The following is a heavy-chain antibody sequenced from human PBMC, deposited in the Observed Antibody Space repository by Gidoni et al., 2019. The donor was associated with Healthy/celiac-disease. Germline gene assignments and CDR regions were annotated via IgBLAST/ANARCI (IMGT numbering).Heavy chain of an antibody. Sequence: QVQLVQSGAEAKKPGSSVKVSCKASGGTFSSHAISWVRQAPGQGLEWMGGIIPIFVTASYAQKFQGRVTITADKSTSTAYMELSSLRSEDTAVYYCARDRDCSSTSCYDYYYYGMDVWGQGTTVTVSS. J-gene: IGHJ6*02. D-gene: IGHD2-2*01. CDR2: IIPIFVTA. V-gene: IGHV1-69*06. CDR1: GGTFSSHA. CDR3: ARDRDCSSTSCYDYYYYGMDV.